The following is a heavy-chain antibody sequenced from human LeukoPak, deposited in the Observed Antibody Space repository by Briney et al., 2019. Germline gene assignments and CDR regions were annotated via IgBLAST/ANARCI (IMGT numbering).Heavy chain of an antibody. J-gene: IGHJ5*02. CDR1: GFTVSSNS. CDR2: ISSRSSAT. Sequence: PGGSLRLSCAASGFTVSSNSMSWVRQAPGKGLEWVAYISSRSSATYYADSVKGRFTISRDNAKNSLYLQMNSLRDEDTAVYYCARGTGDPQRFDPWGQGTLVTVSS. V-gene: IGHV3-48*02. D-gene: IGHD4-17*01. CDR3: ARGTGDPQRFDP.